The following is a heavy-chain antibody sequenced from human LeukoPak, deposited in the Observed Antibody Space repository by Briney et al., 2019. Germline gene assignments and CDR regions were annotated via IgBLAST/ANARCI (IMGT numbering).Heavy chain of an antibody. Sequence: PSETLSLTCTVSGGSISSSSYYWGWIRQPPGKGLEWVSTISSSGGSTYYADSVKGRFTISRDNSKSTLYLQMNSLRAEDTAVYYCSKDRDVTMFGVVIIRARDYWGQGTLVTVSS. CDR1: GGSISSSSYY. D-gene: IGHD3-3*01. CDR2: ISSSGGST. CDR3: SKDRDVTMFGVVIIRARDY. J-gene: IGHJ4*02. V-gene: IGHV3-23*01.